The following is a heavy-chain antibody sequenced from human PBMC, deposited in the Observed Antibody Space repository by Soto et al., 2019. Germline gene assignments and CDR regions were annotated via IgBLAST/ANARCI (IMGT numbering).Heavy chain of an antibody. D-gene: IGHD2-2*01. CDR1: GGTFSSYA. CDR3: ARGEDIVVVPAATYYYYYGMDV. Sequence: SVKVSCKASGGTFSSYAISWVRQAPGQGLEWMGGIIPIFGTANYAQKFQGRVTITADESTSTAYMELSSLRSEDTAVYYCARGEDIVVVPAATYYYYYGMDVWGQGTTVTVSS. V-gene: IGHV1-69*13. CDR2: IIPIFGTA. J-gene: IGHJ6*02.